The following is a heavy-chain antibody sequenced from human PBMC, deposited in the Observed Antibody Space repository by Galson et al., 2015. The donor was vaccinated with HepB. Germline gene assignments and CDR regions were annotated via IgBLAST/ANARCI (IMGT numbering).Heavy chain of an antibody. J-gene: IGHJ4*02. CDR1: GYTFSNYG. CDR3: VRDNPNGPGSYYGSDH. D-gene: IGHD3-10*01. Sequence: SVKVSCKASGYTFSNYGVTWVRQAPGQGLEWVGWISGHNGDTNYGVHFQDRLTMTTDTPTNTAYMDLRSLRSDDTAVYYCVRDNPNGPGSYYGSDHWGQGTLVTVSS. CDR2: ISGHNGDT. V-gene: IGHV1-18*01.